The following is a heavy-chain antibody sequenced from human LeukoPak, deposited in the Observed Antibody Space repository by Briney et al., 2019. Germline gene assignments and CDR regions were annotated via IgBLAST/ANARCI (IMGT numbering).Heavy chain of an antibody. CDR2: IYYSGYT. D-gene: IGHD3-10*01. J-gene: IGHJ4*02. V-gene: IGHV4-59*01. CDR1: GGSISSYY. CDR3: ARGDYYGSGSCFDY. Sequence: PSETLSLTCTVSGGSISSYYWSWIRQPPGKGLEWIGYIYYSGYTNYNPSLKSRVTISVDTSKNQFSLKLGSVTAADTAVYYCARGDYYGSGSCFDYWGQGTLVTVSS.